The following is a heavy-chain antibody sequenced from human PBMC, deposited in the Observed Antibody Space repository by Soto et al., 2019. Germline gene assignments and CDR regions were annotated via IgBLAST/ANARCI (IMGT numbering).Heavy chain of an antibody. D-gene: IGHD6-13*01. CDR2: INAANGDT. CDR3: VRRHVSATGIDWFDP. V-gene: IGHV1-3*01. Sequence: ASVKVSCKASGYTFTSYGIHWVRQAPGQRLEWMGWINAANGDTKYSSKFQGRVTITRDTSASTAYMELSSLRSEDTAVYYCVRRHVSATGIDWFDPWGQGPLVTVSS. CDR1: GYTFTSYG. J-gene: IGHJ5*02.